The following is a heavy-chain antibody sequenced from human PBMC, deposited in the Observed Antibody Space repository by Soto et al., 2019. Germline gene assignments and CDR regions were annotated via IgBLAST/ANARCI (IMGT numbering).Heavy chain of an antibody. J-gene: IGHJ5*02. CDR3: TRRYNWNDYYFDP. V-gene: IGHV4-39*01. CDR2: SYYSGTS. Sequence: PSETLSLTCTVSGGSIRFQSYYWTWIRHTPGKGLEWVGSSYYSGTSYFNPALKGRVTISVDTSTNQFSLRLTSVTAADTAVYYCTRRYNWNDYYFDPWGQGTLVTVSS. CDR1: GGSIRFQSYY. D-gene: IGHD1-20*01.